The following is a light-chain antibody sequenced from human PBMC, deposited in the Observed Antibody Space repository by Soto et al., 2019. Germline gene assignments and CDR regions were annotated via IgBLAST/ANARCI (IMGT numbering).Light chain of an antibody. CDR2: AAS. V-gene: IGKV1-39*01. CDR1: QSISTY. J-gene: IGKJ1*01. Sequence: DIQMTQSPSSLSASVGDRVTITCRASQSISTYVNWYQQKPWKAPNLLIYAASSLQSGVPSRFSGSGSGTDFTLTISSLQPEDFATYYCQESYIMPPWTFGQGTTVEIK. CDR3: QESYIMPPWT.